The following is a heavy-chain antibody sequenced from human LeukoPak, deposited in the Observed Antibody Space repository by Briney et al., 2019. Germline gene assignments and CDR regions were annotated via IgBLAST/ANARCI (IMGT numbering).Heavy chain of an antibody. D-gene: IGHD1-20*01. V-gene: IGHV3-20*04. CDR1: RFTFDEYG. CDR2: INWNGRSI. CDR3: ARAYGKWNDVYFYAFDL. Sequence: GGSLRLSCAASRFTFDEYGMSWGRQTAGKGLEWVSGINWNGRSIGYADCVNGRFTVSRDNAKSSLDLEMNSLRAEDTALYYCARAYGKWNDVYFYAFDLWGQGTMVTVSS. J-gene: IGHJ3*01.